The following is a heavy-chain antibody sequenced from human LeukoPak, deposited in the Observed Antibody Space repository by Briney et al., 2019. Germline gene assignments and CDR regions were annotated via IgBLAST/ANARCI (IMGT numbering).Heavy chain of an antibody. CDR1: GFTFSNYA. V-gene: IGHV3-30*03. CDR3: ARGVSPKYYYDSSGHAFDI. Sequence: GGSVRLSCAASGFTFSNYAMHWVRQAPGKGLEWVAVISYDGPNKYYADSVKGRFTISRDNAKNSLYLQMNSLRAEDTAVYYCARGVSPKYYYDSSGHAFDIWGQGTMVTVSS. D-gene: IGHD3-22*01. CDR2: ISYDGPNK. J-gene: IGHJ3*02.